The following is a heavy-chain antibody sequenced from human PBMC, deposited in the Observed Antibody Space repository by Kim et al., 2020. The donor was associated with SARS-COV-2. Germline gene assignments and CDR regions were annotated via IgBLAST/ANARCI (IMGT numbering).Heavy chain of an antibody. CDR1: GFTFSSYG. V-gene: IGHV3-30*18. D-gene: IGHD3-10*01. Sequence: GGSLRLSCAASGFTFSSYGMHWVRQAPGKGLEWVAVISYDGSNKYYADSVKGRFTISRDNSKNTLYLQMNSLRAEDTAVYYCAKVAGETYYYGSGSYYSLNYFDYWGQGTLVTVSS. CDR2: ISYDGSNK. J-gene: IGHJ4*02. CDR3: AKVAGETYYYGSGSYYSLNYFDY.